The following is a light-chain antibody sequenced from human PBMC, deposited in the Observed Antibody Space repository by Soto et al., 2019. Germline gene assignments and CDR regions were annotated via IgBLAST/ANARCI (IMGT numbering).Light chain of an antibody. CDR1: QSVSSY. V-gene: IGKV3-11*01. J-gene: IGKJ4*01. CDR2: DAS. CDR3: QQRSNWPALT. Sequence: DIVLTQSPGTLYLSPGERATLSCRASQSVSSYLAWCQQKPGQAPRLLIYDASNRATGIPARFSGSGSGTDFTLTISSLEPEDFAVYYCQQRSNWPALTFGGGTKVDIK.